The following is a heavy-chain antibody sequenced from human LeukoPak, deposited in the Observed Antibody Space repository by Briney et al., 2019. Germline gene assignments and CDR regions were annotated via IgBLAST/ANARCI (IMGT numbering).Heavy chain of an antibody. D-gene: IGHD2-21*02. V-gene: IGHV4-34*01. Sequence: TSETLSLTCAVYGGSFSGYYWSWLRQPPGKGLEWLGEINHSGSTNYNPSLKSRVTISVDTSKNQFSLKLSSVTAADTAVYYCASGGFVVVTASTRLAYYMDVWGKGTTVTVSS. J-gene: IGHJ6*03. CDR3: ASGGFVVVTASTRLAYYMDV. CDR2: INHSGST. CDR1: GGSFSGYY.